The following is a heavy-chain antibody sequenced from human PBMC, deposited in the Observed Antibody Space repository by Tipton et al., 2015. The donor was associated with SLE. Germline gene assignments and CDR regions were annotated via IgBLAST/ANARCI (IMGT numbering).Heavy chain of an antibody. CDR3: ASYYYDSSGYVGG. CDR1: GGSISSSSYY. J-gene: IGHJ4*02. V-gene: IGHV4-39*01. CDR2: IYYSGST. Sequence: TLSLTCTVSGGSISSSSYYWGWIRQPPGKGLEWIGSIYYSGSTYYNPSLKSRVTISVDTSKNQFSLKLSSVTAADTAVYYCASYYYDSSGYVGGWGQATLVTVSS. D-gene: IGHD3-22*01.